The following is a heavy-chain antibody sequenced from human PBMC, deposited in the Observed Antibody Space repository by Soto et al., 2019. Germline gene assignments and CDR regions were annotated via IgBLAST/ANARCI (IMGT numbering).Heavy chain of an antibody. Sequence: GASVKVSCRASGGTFSSSAISWVRQAPGQGLEWMGGIIPIFGTANYAQKFQGRVTITADESTSTAYMELSSLRSEDTAVYYCARSPWDGYNYYFDYWGQGTLVTVSS. V-gene: IGHV1-69*13. D-gene: IGHD5-12*01. CDR1: GGTFSSSA. CDR2: IIPIFGTA. J-gene: IGHJ4*02. CDR3: ARSPWDGYNYYFDY.